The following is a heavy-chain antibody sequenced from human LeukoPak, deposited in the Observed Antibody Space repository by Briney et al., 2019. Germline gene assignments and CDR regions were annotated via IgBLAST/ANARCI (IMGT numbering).Heavy chain of an antibody. CDR3: ARIKVGATFDY. D-gene: IGHD1-26*01. CDR1: GGSISSYY. J-gene: IGHJ4*02. CDR2: IDYSGST. Sequence: SETLSLTCTVSGGSISSYYWSWIRQPPGKGLEWIGFIDYSGSTNYNPSLKSRVTISVDTSKNQFSLKLSSVTAADTAVYYCARIKVGATFDYWGQGTLVTVSS. V-gene: IGHV4-59*01.